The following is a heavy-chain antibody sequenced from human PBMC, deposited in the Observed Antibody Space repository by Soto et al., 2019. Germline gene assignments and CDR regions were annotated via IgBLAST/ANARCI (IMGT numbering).Heavy chain of an antibody. D-gene: IGHD4-17*01. CDR3: ARDGYGDYSFDY. CDR2: ISSNGGST. CDR1: GFTFSSYA. V-gene: IGHV3-64*01. J-gene: IGHJ4*02. Sequence: EVPLVESGGGLVQPGGSLRLSCAASGFTFSSYAMHWVRQAPGKGLEYVSAISSNGGSTYYANSVKGRFTISRDNSKNTLYLQMGSLRAEDMAVSYCARDGYGDYSFDYWGQGTLVTVSS.